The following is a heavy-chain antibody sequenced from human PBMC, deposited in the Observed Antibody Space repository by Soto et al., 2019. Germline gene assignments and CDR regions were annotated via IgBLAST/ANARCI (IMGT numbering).Heavy chain of an antibody. J-gene: IGHJ4*02. V-gene: IGHV4-31*03. CDR2: IYYSGTT. CDR3: TTDLSITKGSSLGAYYFDS. Sequence: SETLSLTCTVSGGSISSASYYWSWIRQHPGKGLEWIGYIYYSGTTYYNPSLRSRVTISIDTSKNQFSLKLSSVTAADTAMYYCTTDLSITKGSSLGAYYFDSWGQGTLVTVSS. CDR1: GGSISSASYY. D-gene: IGHD6-6*01.